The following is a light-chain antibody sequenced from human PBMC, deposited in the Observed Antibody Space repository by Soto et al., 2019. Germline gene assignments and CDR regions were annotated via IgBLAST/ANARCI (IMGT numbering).Light chain of an antibody. V-gene: IGKV3-20*01. J-gene: IGKJ1*01. CDR3: QQYGSSSWT. CDR2: GAS. Sequence: DIVVTQSPGTLSLSPGERATLSCRASQSVSSTSLAWYQQKPGQAPRLLIYGASSRATGIPDRFSGSGSGTDFTLTISRLEPEDFAVYYCQQYGSSSWTFGQGTKVEIK. CDR1: QSVSSTS.